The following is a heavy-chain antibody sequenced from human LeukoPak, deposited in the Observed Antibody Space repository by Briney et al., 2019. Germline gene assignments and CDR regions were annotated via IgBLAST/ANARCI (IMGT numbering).Heavy chain of an antibody. D-gene: IGHD1-26*01. CDR3: ARDASGSSTGLIDS. V-gene: IGHV3-21*01. J-gene: IGHJ4*02. CDR2: ISTSSYYI. Sequence: GGSLRLSCAASGFTLMSYNMHWVRQAPGKGLEWVSYISTSSYYIYYADSVKGRFTISRDDAKNSLFLQMNSLRAEDTAIYYCARDASGSSTGLIDSWGQGTLVTVSS. CDR1: GFTLMSYN.